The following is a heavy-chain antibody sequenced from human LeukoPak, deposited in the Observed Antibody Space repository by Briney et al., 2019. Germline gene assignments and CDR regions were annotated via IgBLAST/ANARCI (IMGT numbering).Heavy chain of an antibody. Sequence: PGGSLRLSCAASRFTFSNYEMNWVRQAPGKGLEWVAVVSYDGSYKYYADSVKGRFTISRDNSKNTLYLQMNSLRAEDTAVYYCARAPGYGAAYYFDYWGQGTLVTVSS. D-gene: IGHD1-1*01. CDR1: RFTFSNYE. CDR3: ARAPGYGAAYYFDY. J-gene: IGHJ4*02. V-gene: IGHV3-30*04. CDR2: VSYDGSYK.